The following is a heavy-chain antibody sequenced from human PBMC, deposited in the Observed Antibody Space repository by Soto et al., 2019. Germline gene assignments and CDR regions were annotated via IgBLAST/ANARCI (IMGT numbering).Heavy chain of an antibody. V-gene: IGHV1-18*01. J-gene: IGHJ3*02. CDR1: RFRFSDYG. Sequence: ASVTVSSKASRFRFSDYGFNWLRQAPGQGLEWMGWISAFNGNTETAQGLQDRVTMTTDSSTTTAHMDLTNLTTDDTAIYYFSRSFSRSSTRARDAFDIWGQGTMVTVSS. CDR2: ISAFNGNT. CDR3: SRSFSRSSTRARDAFDI. D-gene: IGHD6-6*01.